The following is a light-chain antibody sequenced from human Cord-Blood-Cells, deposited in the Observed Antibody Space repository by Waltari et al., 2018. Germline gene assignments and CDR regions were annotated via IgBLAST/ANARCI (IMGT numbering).Light chain of an antibody. CDR3: SSYTSSSPLYV. J-gene: IGLJ1*01. V-gene: IGLV2-14*01. Sequence: QSALTQPASVSGSPGQSITISCTGTSSDVGGYNYVSWYQQHPGTAPKLVIYDVSKRPSGVCNRCSGSKSGNTTYLTISGLQAEDEADYYCSSYTSSSPLYVFGTGTKVTVL. CDR2: DVS. CDR1: SSDVGGYNY.